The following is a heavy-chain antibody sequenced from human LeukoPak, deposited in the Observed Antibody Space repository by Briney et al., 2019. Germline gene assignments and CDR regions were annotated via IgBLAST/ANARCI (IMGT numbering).Heavy chain of an antibody. J-gene: IGHJ4*02. D-gene: IGHD6-19*01. Sequence: WGSLRLSCAASGCTFSGYCLNWVRQAPGKGLEWVSSISSSSSYIYYADSVKGRFTISRDNAKNSLYLQMNSLRAEDTAVYYCARDQGAVAGRNYWGQGTLVTVSS. CDR2: ISSSSSYI. CDR1: GCTFSGYC. CDR3: ARDQGAVAGRNY. V-gene: IGHV3-21*01.